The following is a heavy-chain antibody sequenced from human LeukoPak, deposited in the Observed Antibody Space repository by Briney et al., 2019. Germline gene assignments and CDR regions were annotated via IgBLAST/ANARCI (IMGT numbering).Heavy chain of an antibody. CDR2: LNPNSGAT. J-gene: IGHJ3*02. V-gene: IGHV1-2*02. CDR1: GYTFTANY. D-gene: IGHD2/OR15-2a*01. CDR3: ARYRCKTTSGCEDTDAFDT. Sequence: ALVKVSCKTSGYTFTANYMQWVRQAPGQGLEWMGWLNPNSGATKYAQKFQGRVTMTRDTSINTAYMELSRLTSDDTAVYYCARYRCKTTSGCEDTDAFDTWGQGTMVTVSS.